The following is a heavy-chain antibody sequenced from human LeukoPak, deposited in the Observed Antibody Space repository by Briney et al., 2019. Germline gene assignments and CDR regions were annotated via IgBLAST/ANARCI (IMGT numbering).Heavy chain of an antibody. D-gene: IGHD2-2*01. CDR1: GYTLTSYG. Sequence: ASVKVSCTASGYTLTSYGISWVRQAPGQGLEWMGWISAYNGNTNYAQKLQGRVTMTTDTSTSTAYMELRSLRSDDTAVYYCARIVVVPAGNYYYYGMDVWGQGTTVTVSS. V-gene: IGHV1-18*01. J-gene: IGHJ6*02. CDR2: ISAYNGNT. CDR3: ARIVVVPAGNYYYYGMDV.